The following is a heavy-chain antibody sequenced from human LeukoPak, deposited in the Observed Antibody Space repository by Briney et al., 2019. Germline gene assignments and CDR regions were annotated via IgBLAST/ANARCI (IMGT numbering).Heavy chain of an antibody. CDR3: TGTTTVKTYYGMDV. CDR2: IRSKANSYAT. Sequence: GGSLRLSCAASGFTFSGSAMHWVRQASGKGLEWVGRIRSKANSYATAYAASVKGRFTISRDDSKNTAYLQMNSLKTEDTAVYYCTGTTTVKTYYGMDVWAKGPRSPSP. J-gene: IGHJ6*02. CDR1: GFTFSGSA. V-gene: IGHV3-73*01. D-gene: IGHD4-17*01.